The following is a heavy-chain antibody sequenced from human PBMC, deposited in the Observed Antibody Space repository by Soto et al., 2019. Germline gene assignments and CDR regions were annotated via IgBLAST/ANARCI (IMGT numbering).Heavy chain of an antibody. CDR1: GFTFSSYG. CDR2: IWYDGSNK. V-gene: IGHV3-33*01. CDR3: ARAARHFDY. Sequence: QVQLVESGGGVVQPGRSLRLSCAASGFTFSSYGMHWVRQAPGKGLEWVAVIWYDGSNKYYADSVKGRFTISRDNSKNPLYLQMNSLRAEDTAVYYCARAARHFDYWGQGTLVTVSS. D-gene: IGHD6-6*01. J-gene: IGHJ4*02.